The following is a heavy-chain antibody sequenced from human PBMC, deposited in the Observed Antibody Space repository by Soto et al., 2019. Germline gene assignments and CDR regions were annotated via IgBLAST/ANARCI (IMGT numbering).Heavy chain of an antibody. V-gene: IGHV4-34*01. D-gene: IGHD2-15*01. J-gene: IGHJ5*02. CDR1: GGSFSGHY. CDR2: INHRGST. Sequence: QVQLQQWGAGLLKPSETLSLTCAVYGGSFSGHYWSWIRQYPGKGLEWIAEINHRGSTDYNPSLKSRVTMSVDTSKNQFSLRLGSVTAADTAVYYCARGYPRSIFSAALATSYWFDPGGQGSLVTVSS. CDR3: ARGYPRSIFSAALATSYWFDP.